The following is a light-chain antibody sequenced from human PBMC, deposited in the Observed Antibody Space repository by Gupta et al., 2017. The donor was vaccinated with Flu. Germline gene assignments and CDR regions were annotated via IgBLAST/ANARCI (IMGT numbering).Light chain of an antibody. CDR2: DVT. CDR1: NSDVGSYDY. V-gene: IGLV2-11*01. J-gene: IGLJ3*02. CDR3: CSEAGSYSVM. Sequence: QPALTPPRSVSGSPTQSVTISCTGTNSDVGSYDYVSWYQQPPGKAPKLMINDVTKRPSGVPDRFSGSKSGNTTAPTISGGQAADEADYYCCSEAGSYSVMFGGGTKLTAL.